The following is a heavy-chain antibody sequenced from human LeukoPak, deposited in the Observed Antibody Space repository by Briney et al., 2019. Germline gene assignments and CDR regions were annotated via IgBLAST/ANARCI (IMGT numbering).Heavy chain of an antibody. Sequence: SSLTLSLTCAVSGDSISSGTYSWTWIRQPPGKGLEWIGFISHSGGTYYNPSLKSRVTMSVDRSENQFSLQLSSVTAADTAVYYCARGLIVPSTIFDYWGEGALVTVSS. V-gene: IGHV4-30-2*01. CDR2: ISHSGGT. CDR1: GDSISSGTYS. D-gene: IGHD2-2*01. CDR3: ARGLIVPSTIFDY. J-gene: IGHJ4*02.